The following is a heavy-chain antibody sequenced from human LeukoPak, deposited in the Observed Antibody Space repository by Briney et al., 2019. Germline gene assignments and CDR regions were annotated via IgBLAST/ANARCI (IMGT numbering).Heavy chain of an antibody. D-gene: IGHD3-10*01. Sequence: SSETLSLTCTVSGGSISSTSYYWGWIRQPPGKGLEWIGSIYYSGSTYYNPSLKSRVTISVDTSKNQVSLKLSTVTAADTAVYYCARSRLRGVTTYYMDVWGKGTTVTISS. J-gene: IGHJ6*03. V-gene: IGHV4-39*01. CDR1: GGSISSTSYY. CDR3: ARSRLRGVTTYYMDV. CDR2: IYYSGST.